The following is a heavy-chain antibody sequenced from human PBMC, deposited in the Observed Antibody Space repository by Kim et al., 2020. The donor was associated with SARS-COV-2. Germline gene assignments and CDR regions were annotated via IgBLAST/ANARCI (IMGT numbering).Heavy chain of an antibody. CDR3: ARVLGYDYVWGSYRPGGWFDP. Sequence: SETLSLTCTVSGGSISSYYWSWIRQPPGKGLEWIGYIYYSGSTNYNPSLKSRVTISVDTSKNQFSLKLSSVTAADTAVYYCARVLGYDYVWGSYRPGGWFDPWGQGTLVTVSS. V-gene: IGHV4-59*01. J-gene: IGHJ5*02. CDR2: IYYSGST. D-gene: IGHD3-16*02. CDR1: GGSISSYY.